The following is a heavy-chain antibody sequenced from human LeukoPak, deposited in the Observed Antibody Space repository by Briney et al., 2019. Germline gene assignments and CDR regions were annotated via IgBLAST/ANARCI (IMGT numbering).Heavy chain of an antibody. J-gene: IGHJ4*02. Sequence: GGSLRLSCAASEFTFSSYWMTWVRQAPGKGLEWVASIKQDGNEKYYVDSVKGRFNISRDNAKNSLYLQMGCLRAEDTAVYYCARDGGYCTGGTCYSTHWGQGALVIVSS. CDR1: EFTFSSYW. D-gene: IGHD2-15*01. V-gene: IGHV3-7*03. CDR3: ARDGGYCTGGTCYSTH. CDR2: IKQDGNEK.